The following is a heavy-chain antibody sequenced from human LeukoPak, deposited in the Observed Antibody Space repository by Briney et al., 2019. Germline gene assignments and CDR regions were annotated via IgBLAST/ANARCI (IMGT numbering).Heavy chain of an antibody. CDR2: IRYDGSNK. CDR3: GKDRGGYYDSSGYYSADY. V-gene: IGHV3-30*02. CDR1: GFTFSTYG. Sequence: GGSLRLSCAASGFTFSTYGIHWVRQAPGKGLEWVTFIRYDGSNKYYADSVKGRFTISRDNSKNTLYLQMNSLRAEDTAVYYCGKDRGGYYDSSGYYSADYWGQGTLVTVSS. D-gene: IGHD3-22*01. J-gene: IGHJ4*02.